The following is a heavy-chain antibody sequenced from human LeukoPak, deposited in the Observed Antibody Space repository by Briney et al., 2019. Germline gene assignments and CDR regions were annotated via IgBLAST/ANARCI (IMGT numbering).Heavy chain of an antibody. CDR2: IRLDGTNK. CDR3: AKPSSSGYTSVWYLDY. J-gene: IGHJ4*02. CDR1: GFTSSTYG. V-gene: IGHV3-30*02. Sequence: GGSLRLSCAASGFTSSTYGMHWVRQAPGKGLEGLAFIRLDGTNKDYADSVKGRFTISRDNSKNTLYLQMNSLKAEDTAIYYCAKPSSSGYTSVWYLDYWGQGTLVTVSS. D-gene: IGHD6-19*01.